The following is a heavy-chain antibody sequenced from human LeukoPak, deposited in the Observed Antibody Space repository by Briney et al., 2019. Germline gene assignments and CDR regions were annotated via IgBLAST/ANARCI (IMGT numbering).Heavy chain of an antibody. V-gene: IGHV4-59*08. CDR2: IYYSGST. CDR1: GGSISSYY. J-gene: IGHJ4*02. Sequence: SETLSVTCTVSGGSISSYYWSWIRQPPGKGLEWIGYIYYSGSTNYNPSLKSRVTISVDTSKNQFSLKLSSVTAADTAVYYCARLWIPYYFDYWGQGTLVTVSS. D-gene: IGHD5-18*01. CDR3: ARLWIPYYFDY.